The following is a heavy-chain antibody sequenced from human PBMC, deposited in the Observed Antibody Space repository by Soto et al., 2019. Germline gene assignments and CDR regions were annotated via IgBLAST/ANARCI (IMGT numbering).Heavy chain of an antibody. J-gene: IGHJ6*02. Sequence: QVQLVQSGAEMKKPGASVKVSCTASGYTFTGYYIHWVRQAPGQGLEWMGWISPNSGGTKFAQKFQGRVTMTRDTSISTVYMEYIRLRSDDTAIYYCARDQTGYSSGWSSVAMDVWGQGTTVTVS. CDR2: ISPNSGGT. V-gene: IGHV1-2*02. D-gene: IGHD6-19*01. CDR3: ARDQTGYSSGWSSVAMDV. CDR1: GYTFTGYY.